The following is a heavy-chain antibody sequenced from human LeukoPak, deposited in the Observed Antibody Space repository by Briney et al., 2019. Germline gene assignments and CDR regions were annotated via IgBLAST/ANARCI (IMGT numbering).Heavy chain of an antibody. D-gene: IGHD3-3*01. V-gene: IGHV3-21*01. Sequence: PGGSLRLSCAASGFTFSSYSMNWVRQAPGKGLEWVSSISSSSSYIYYADSVKGRFTISRDNAKNSLYLQMNSLRAEDTAVYYCARGRLWSGYYFGYFDYWGQGTLVTVSS. CDR1: GFTFSSYS. CDR3: ARGRLWSGYYFGYFDY. J-gene: IGHJ4*02. CDR2: ISSSSSYI.